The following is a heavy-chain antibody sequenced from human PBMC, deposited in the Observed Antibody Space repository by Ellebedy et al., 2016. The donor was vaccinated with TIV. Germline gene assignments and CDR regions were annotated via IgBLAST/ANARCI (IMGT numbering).Heavy chain of an antibody. Sequence: GESLKISCAASGFTFSGYWISWVRQAPGKGLEWVANIKEDGSEKYYVDSVKGRFTISRDNSKKSLFLQMNSLRAEDSAVYYCATDPTALRGGMDVWGQGTTVTVSS. CDR2: IKEDGSEK. J-gene: IGHJ6*02. CDR3: ATDPTALRGGMDV. V-gene: IGHV3-7*01. D-gene: IGHD2-21*02. CDR1: GFTFSGYW.